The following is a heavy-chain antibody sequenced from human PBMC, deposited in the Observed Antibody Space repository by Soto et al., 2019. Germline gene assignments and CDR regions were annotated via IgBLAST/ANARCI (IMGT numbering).Heavy chain of an antibody. CDR3: ANRVLVDATTGLVC. V-gene: IGHV3-23*01. Sequence: PGGSLRLSCAASGFTFSNYAMSWVRQAPGTGLEWVSSISDGGRTTYYADSVKGRFTISRDNSKNMLYLQMSSLRAEDTAVYYCANRVLVDATTGLVCWGPGALDTVSS. J-gene: IGHJ4*02. CDR1: GFTFSNYA. D-gene: IGHD2-15*01. CDR2: ISDGGRTT.